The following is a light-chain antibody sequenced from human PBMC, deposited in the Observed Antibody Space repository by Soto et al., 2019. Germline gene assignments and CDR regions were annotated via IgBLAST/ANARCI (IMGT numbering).Light chain of an antibody. CDR2: EVS. CDR3: SLYTSSSTWV. CDR1: SSDVGSYNG. Sequence: QSALTQPPSVSGSPGQSVTISCTGTSSDVGSYNGVSWYQQPPGTAPKLMIYEVSNRPSGVPDRFSGSKSGNTASLTISGLQAEGEADYYCSLYTSSSTWVFGGGTKVTVL. V-gene: IGLV2-18*01. J-gene: IGLJ3*02.